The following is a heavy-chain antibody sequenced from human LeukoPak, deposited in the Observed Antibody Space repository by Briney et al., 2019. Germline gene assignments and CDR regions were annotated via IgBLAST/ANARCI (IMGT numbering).Heavy chain of an antibody. CDR1: GGSFSGYY. V-gene: IGHV4-34*01. Sequence: PSETLSLTCAVYGGSFSGYYWSWIRQPPGKGLEWIGEINHSGSTNYNPSLKSRVTISVDTSKNQFSLRLSSETDADTCVYYCGRVHYDFWSGYYTSGYYYYYMDVWGKGTTVTVSS. J-gene: IGHJ6*03. D-gene: IGHD3-3*01. CDR2: INHSGST. CDR3: GRVHYDFWSGYYTSGYYYYYMDV.